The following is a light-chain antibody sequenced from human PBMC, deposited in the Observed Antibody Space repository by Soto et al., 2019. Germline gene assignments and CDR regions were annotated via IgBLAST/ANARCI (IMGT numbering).Light chain of an antibody. CDR2: DVT. J-gene: IGLJ2*01. CDR3: SSYTDTSTHVL. Sequence: QSVLTQPASVSGSPGQSITISCAGTSSDIGGYNYVSWYQQHPGKAPKLLIYDVTNRPSGVSNRFSGSKSGNTASLTISGLQAEDESNYYCSSYTDTSTHVLFGEGTKLTVL. CDR1: SSDIGGYNY. V-gene: IGLV2-14*01.